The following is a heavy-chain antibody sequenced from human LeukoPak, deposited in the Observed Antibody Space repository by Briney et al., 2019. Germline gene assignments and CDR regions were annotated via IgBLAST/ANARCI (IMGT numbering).Heavy chain of an antibody. D-gene: IGHD2-2*01. CDR3: ARDLIYAGYQLDYGMDV. J-gene: IGHJ6*02. Sequence: ASVKVSCKASGGTFSSYAISWVRQAPGQGLEWMGRINPNSGGTNYAQKFQGRVTMTGDTSISTAYMELSRLRSDDTAVYYCARDLIYAGYQLDYGMDVWGQGTTVTVSS. V-gene: IGHV1-2*06. CDR2: INPNSGGT. CDR1: GGTFSSYA.